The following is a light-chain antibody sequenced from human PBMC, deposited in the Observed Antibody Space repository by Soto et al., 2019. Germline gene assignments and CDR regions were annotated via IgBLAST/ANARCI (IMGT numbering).Light chain of an antibody. CDR1: QDISNS. J-gene: IGKJ2*01. CDR2: EAS. CDR3: QHYDNLPRYI. V-gene: IGKV1-33*01. Sequence: DIQMTQSPSSLSTSVGERVTITCQASQDISNSLNWYQQKPGKAPNLLIYEASKLQTGVPSRFSGGGSGTHFTFTISNLQPEDIATYYCQHYDNLPRYIFGLGTKLEIK.